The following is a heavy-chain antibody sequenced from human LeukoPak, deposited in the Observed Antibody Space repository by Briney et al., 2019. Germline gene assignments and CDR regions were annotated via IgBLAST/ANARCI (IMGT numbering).Heavy chain of an antibody. Sequence: SETLSLTCTVSGGSISSGGYYWSWIRQHPGKGLEWIGYVYYSGSTYYNPSLKSRVTISVDTSKNQFSLKLSSVTAADTAVYYCARVRRPTFDYWGQGTLVTVSS. D-gene: IGHD4-17*01. CDR2: VYYSGST. V-gene: IGHV4-31*03. CDR1: GGSISSGGYY. J-gene: IGHJ4*02. CDR3: ARVRRPTFDY.